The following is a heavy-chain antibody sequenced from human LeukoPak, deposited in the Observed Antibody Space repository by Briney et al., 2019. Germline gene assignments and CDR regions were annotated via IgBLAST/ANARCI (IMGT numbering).Heavy chain of an antibody. CDR3: ARDSKGSAYYYDSSGYKAYFDY. Sequence: GGSLRLACAASGFTFSSYAMHWVRQAPGKGLEWVAVISYDGSNKYYADSVKGRFTISRDNSKNTLYLQMNSLRAEDTAVYYCARDSKGSAYYYDSSGYKAYFDYWGQGTLVTVSS. V-gene: IGHV3-30-3*01. J-gene: IGHJ4*02. D-gene: IGHD3-22*01. CDR2: ISYDGSNK. CDR1: GFTFSSYA.